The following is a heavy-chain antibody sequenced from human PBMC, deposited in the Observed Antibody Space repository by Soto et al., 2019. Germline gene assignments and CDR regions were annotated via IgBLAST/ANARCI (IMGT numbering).Heavy chain of an antibody. CDR2: ITPSGST. CDR1: GGSFSAYS. Sequence: QVQLQQWGTGLLKPSETLSLTCAVYGGSFSAYSWSWIRQPPGKGLEWIGEITPSGSTYYNPSLKSRVTISVDTSKNQFSLKLSSVTAADTAVYYCARSGRQQLVRRNCFDLWAREPWSPSPQ. J-gene: IGHJ5*02. V-gene: IGHV4-34*02. D-gene: IGHD6-13*01. CDR3: ARSGRQQLVRRNCFDL.